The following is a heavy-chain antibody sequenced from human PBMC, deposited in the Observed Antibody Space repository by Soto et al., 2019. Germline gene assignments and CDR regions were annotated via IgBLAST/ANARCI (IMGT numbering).Heavy chain of an antibody. CDR1: GRSMSSNY. CDR3: ASYRGAFYFDS. V-gene: IGHV4-59*01. CDR2: VFYGGT. Sequence: QVHLQESGPEVVKPSETLSLTCSVSGRSMSSNYWSWIRQSPDKGLEWLGYVFYGGTDYNPSLEGRVSMSVETRKSQFSLKLTSVTAADTAVYYCASYRGAFYFDSWGQGIQVTVSS. J-gene: IGHJ4*02. D-gene: IGHD4-4*01.